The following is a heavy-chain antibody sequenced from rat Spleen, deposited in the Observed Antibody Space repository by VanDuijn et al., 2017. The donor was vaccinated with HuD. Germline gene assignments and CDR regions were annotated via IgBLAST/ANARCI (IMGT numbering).Heavy chain of an antibody. CDR1: GFTFNDYW. D-gene: IGHD1-4*01. J-gene: IGHJ2*01. CDR2: VTETGDKS. CDR3: ARHGYGYTFYFDY. V-gene: IGHV5-31*01. Sequence: EVQLVESGGGLVQPGRSLKLSCVASGFTFNDYWMTWIRQAPGNGLKWVASVTETGDKSYYPDSVKGRFTISRNTAKNTQYLQMDSLRSEDTATYYCARHGYGYTFYFDYWGQGVMVTVSS.